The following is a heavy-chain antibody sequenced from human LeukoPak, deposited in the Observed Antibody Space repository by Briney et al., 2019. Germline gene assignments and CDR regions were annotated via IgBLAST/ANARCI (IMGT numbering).Heavy chain of an antibody. J-gene: IGHJ4*02. V-gene: IGHV3-21*01. CDR2: ISSSGSYI. D-gene: IGHD4-17*01. CDR1: GFTFDDYG. Sequence: GGSLRLSCAASGFTFDDYGMSWVRQAPGKGLEWVASISSSGSYIFYADSVKGRFTISRDNAKNSLFLQMNSLRAEDTAVYYCARDTYGDYAFDYWGQGTLVTVSS. CDR3: ARDTYGDYAFDY.